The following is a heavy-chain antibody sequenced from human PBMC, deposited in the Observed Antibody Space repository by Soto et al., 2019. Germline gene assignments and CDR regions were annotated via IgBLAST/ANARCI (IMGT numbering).Heavy chain of an antibody. Sequence: ASVKVSCKVSGYTLTELSMHWVRQAPGKGLEWMGGFDPEDGETIYAQKFPGRVTMTEDTSTDTAYMELSSLRSEDTAVYYCATGLLNPDAFDIWGQGTMVTVSS. CDR1: GYTLTELS. J-gene: IGHJ3*02. D-gene: IGHD2-15*01. CDR2: FDPEDGET. CDR3: ATGLLNPDAFDI. V-gene: IGHV1-24*01.